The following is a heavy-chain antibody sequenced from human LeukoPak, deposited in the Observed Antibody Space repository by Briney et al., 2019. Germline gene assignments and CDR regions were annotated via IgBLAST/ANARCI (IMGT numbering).Heavy chain of an antibody. CDR3: AVQLTGTSSYYYGMDV. CDR1: GFTFSSYW. V-gene: IGHV3-7*01. CDR2: IKQDGSEK. D-gene: IGHD1-7*01. Sequence: GGSLRLSCAASGFTFSSYWMSWVRQAPGKGLEWVANIKQDGSEKYYVDSVKGRFTISRDNAKNSLYLQRNSLRAEDTAVYYCAVQLTGTSSYYYGMDVWGQGTTVTVSS. J-gene: IGHJ6*02.